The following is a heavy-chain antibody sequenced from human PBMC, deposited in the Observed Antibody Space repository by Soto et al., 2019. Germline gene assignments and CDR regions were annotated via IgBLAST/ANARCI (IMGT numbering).Heavy chain of an antibody. J-gene: IGHJ5*02. D-gene: IGHD6-6*01. V-gene: IGHV4-38-2*01. CDR2: IQPNGSP. Sequence: PSETLSLTCAVSGYTLYSGYNWGWVRQPPGKGLEWIASIQPNGSPYYNPSLKSRVTISIDTSKNQFSVKLTSVTAADTAVYYCARGIPRGLAARHWLDPWGRGTLVTVSS. CDR1: GYTLYSGYN. CDR3: ARGIPRGLAARHWLDP.